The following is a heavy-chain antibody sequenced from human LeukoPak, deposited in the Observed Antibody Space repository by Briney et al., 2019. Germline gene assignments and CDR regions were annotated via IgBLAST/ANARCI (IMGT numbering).Heavy chain of an antibody. CDR2: ISSSSSTI. Sequence: PGGSLRLSCAASGFTFSSYWMNWVRQAPGKGLEWVSYISSSSSTIYYADSVKGRFTISRDNAKNSLYLQMNSLRAEDTAVYYCAKVVGATILDYWGQGTLVTVSS. J-gene: IGHJ4*02. CDR1: GFTFSSYW. CDR3: AKVVGATILDY. D-gene: IGHD1-26*01. V-gene: IGHV3-48*01.